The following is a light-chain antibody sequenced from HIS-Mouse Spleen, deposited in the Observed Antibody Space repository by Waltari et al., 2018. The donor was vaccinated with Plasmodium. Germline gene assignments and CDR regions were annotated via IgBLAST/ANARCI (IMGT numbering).Light chain of an antibody. J-gene: IGKJ4*01. CDR1: QSVSSY. Sequence: EMVLTPSPATLSLSPGERATLDCRASQSVSSYFAWYQQKPGQAPRLLIYDASNRATGIPARFSGSGSGTDFTLTISSLEPEDFAVYYCQQRSNWPRVLTFGGGTKVEIK. CDR2: DAS. CDR3: QQRSNWPRVLT. V-gene: IGKV3-11*01.